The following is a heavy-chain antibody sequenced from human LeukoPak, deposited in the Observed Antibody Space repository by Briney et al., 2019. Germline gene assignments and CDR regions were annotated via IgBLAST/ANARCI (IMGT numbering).Heavy chain of an antibody. V-gene: IGHV3-23*05. J-gene: IGHJ4*02. CDR3: MTAAGYNFGQY. Sequence: GGSLRLSCAASGFTFSSYGMNWVRQAPGKGLEWVSALYIGGNTYYADSVRGRLTISRDNSKNTLYLQMNSLRAEDTAIYYCMTAAGYNFGQYWGQGTLVTVSS. CDR2: LYIGGNT. D-gene: IGHD5-18*01. CDR1: GFTFSSYG.